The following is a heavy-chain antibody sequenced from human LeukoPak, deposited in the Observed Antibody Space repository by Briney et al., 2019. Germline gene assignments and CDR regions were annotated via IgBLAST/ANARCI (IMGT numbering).Heavy chain of an antibody. CDR2: INWRGDVT. CDR3: ARDGVLYGSGDNWFDS. D-gene: IGHD3-10*01. Sequence: LGGSLRLACATSGFTFEDHGMSWVRQVPGKRLEWVSVINWRGDVTGYAASVWGRFTISRDNAKNSLYLQMNSLGAEDSALYYCARDGVLYGSGDNWFDSWGQGTLVTVSS. CDR1: GFTFEDHG. V-gene: IGHV3-20*04. J-gene: IGHJ5*01.